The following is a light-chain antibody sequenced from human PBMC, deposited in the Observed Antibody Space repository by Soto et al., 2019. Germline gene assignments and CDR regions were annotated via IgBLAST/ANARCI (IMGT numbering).Light chain of an antibody. V-gene: IGKV3-15*01. CDR2: GAS. Sequence: EIVMTQSPATLSVSPGGRATLSCRASQSVSDNLAWYQQKPGQPPRLLIYGASTRATGIPARFSGSGSGTEFTLTISSLQSEDFAVYYCQQYDTRPPMYTFGQGTNLEIK. CDR1: QSVSDN. J-gene: IGKJ2*01. CDR3: QQYDTRPPMYT.